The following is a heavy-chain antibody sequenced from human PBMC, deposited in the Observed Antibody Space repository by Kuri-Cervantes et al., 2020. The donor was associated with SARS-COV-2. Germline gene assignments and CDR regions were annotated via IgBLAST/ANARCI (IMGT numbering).Heavy chain of an antibody. Sequence: ESLKISCAASGFTFSSYAMSWVRQAPGKGLEWIGEINHSGSTNYNPSLESRVTMSVDTSRNQFSLKLSSVTAADTAVYYCARGDVVVVDDTSDYYGMDVWGQGTTVTVSS. D-gene: IGHD2-15*01. CDR1: GFTFSSYA. V-gene: IGHV4-34*01. CDR3: ARGDVVVVDDTSDYYGMDV. CDR2: INHSGST. J-gene: IGHJ6*02.